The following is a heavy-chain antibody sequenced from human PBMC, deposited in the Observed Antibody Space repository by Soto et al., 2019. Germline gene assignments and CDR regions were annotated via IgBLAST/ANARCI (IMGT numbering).Heavy chain of an antibody. CDR3: ARDPYFEYSSSSPPYSYYGMDV. CDR1: GGTFSSYA. CDR2: IIPIFGTA. Sequence: QVQLVQSGAEVKKPGSSVKVSCTASGGTFSSYAISWVRQAPGQGLEWMGGIIPIFGTANYAQKFQGRVTITADESTSTAYMELSSLRSEATAVYYCARDPYFEYSSSSPPYSYYGMDVWGQGTTVTVSS. J-gene: IGHJ6*02. D-gene: IGHD6-6*01. V-gene: IGHV1-69*01.